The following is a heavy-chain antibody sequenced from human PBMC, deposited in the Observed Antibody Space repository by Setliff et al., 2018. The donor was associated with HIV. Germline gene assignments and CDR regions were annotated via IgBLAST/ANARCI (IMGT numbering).Heavy chain of an antibody. CDR1: GFTFSTYW. CDR3: AGSRGYFVKAD. CDR2: INQDGREK. D-gene: IGHD3-22*01. V-gene: IGHV3-7*01. J-gene: IGHJ4*02. Sequence: GSLRLSCAASGFTFSTYWMSWVRQAPGKGLEWVANINQDGREKYYVDSVKGRFTISRDNAKDLLYLQMNSLRGEDTAVYYCAGSRGYFVKADWGQGTLVTVSS.